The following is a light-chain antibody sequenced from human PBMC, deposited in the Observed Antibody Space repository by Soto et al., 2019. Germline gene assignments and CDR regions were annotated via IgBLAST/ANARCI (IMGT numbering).Light chain of an antibody. CDR3: SSYTSISTSYV. Sequence: ALTQPASVSGSPGQSITISCTGTSSDVGSYNYVSWFQQHPGKAPKLMIYEVNNRSSGVSDRFFGSKSANTASLTISGLQAEDEADYYCSSYTSISTSYVFGTGTKVTVL. CDR1: SSDVGSYNY. V-gene: IGLV2-14*01. J-gene: IGLJ1*01. CDR2: EVN.